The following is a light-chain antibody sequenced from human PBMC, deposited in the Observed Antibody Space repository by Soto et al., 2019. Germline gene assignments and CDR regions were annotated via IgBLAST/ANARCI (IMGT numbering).Light chain of an antibody. CDR3: AACDNSRNGYV. CDR1: SSNIGSTR. Sequence: QLVLTQPTSASGTPGQRVAISCSGASSNIGSTRANWYRQLPGSAPKLLIYSDNQRPSGVPDRFSGSKSGTSASLAISGLQSEDEADYYCAACDNSRNGYVFGTGTKVTVL. J-gene: IGLJ1*01. CDR2: SDN. V-gene: IGLV1-44*01.